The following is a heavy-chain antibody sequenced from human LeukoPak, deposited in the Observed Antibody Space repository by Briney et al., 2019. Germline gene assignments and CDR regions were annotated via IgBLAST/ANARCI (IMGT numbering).Heavy chain of an antibody. Sequence: PGGSLRLSCAASGFTFSSYGMHWVRQAPGKGLEWVAFIRYDGSNKYYADSVKGRFTISRDNSKNTLYLQMNSLRAEDTAVYYCARDLGRITIFGVVINAGQPGAYWGQGTLVTVSS. CDR1: GFTFSSYG. CDR3: ARDLGRITIFGVVINAGQPGAY. D-gene: IGHD3-3*01. CDR2: IRYDGSNK. V-gene: IGHV3-30*02. J-gene: IGHJ4*02.